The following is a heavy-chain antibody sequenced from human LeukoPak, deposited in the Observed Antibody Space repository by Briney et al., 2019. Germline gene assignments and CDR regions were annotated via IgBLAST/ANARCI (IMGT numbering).Heavy chain of an antibody. CDR1: GFTFSSYS. V-gene: IGHV3-48*02. D-gene: IGHD6-13*01. J-gene: IGHJ6*03. Sequence: GGSLRLTCAASGFTFSSYSMNWVRQAPGKGLEWVSYISSSSTTIYYADSVKGRFTISRDNAKNSLYLQINSLRDEDTAVYYCARDAQHLVDLYYYYYYMDVWGKGTTVTASS. CDR3: ARDAQHLVDLYYYYYYMDV. CDR2: ISSSSTTI.